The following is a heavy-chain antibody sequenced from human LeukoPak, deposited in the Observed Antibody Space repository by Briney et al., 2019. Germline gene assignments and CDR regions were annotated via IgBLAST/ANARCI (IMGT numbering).Heavy chain of an antibody. V-gene: IGHV3-7*01. D-gene: IGHD4-17*01. J-gene: IGHJ4*02. CDR2: VKKDGNQ. CDR1: GVTFTRHW. Sequence: GGYLRLSCAASGVTFTRHWMGWVRQAPGKVLEWVASVKKDGNQYSVDSVKGRFIISRDNARNSLSLQMSCLRVEDTAIYFCARGPDYGDRLDYFDYWGQGTLVTVS. CDR3: ARGPDYGDRLDYFDY.